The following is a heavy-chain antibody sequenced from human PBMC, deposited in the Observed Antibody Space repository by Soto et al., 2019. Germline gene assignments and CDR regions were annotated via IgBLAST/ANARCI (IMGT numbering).Heavy chain of an antibody. CDR1: GFTFSSYS. Sequence: PGGSLRLSCAASGFTFSSYSMNWVRQAPGKGLEWVSYISSSSSTIYYADSVKGRFTISRDNAKNSLYLQMNSLRDEDTAVYYCARPEYSSSSYGMDVWGRGTTVTVSS. V-gene: IGHV3-48*02. CDR2: ISSSSSTI. D-gene: IGHD6-6*01. CDR3: ARPEYSSSSYGMDV. J-gene: IGHJ6*02.